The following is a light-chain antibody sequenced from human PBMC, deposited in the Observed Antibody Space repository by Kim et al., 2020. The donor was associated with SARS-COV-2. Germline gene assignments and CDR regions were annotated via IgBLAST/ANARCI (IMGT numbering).Light chain of an antibody. CDR2: GAS. V-gene: IGKV1-17*01. CDR1: QDIRND. CDR3: LQHTSYPIT. J-gene: IGKJ5*01. Sequence: ASVGDRVTITGRASQDIRNDLGWYQQSPGRAPKRLIYGASSLQSGVPSRFSGSGSGTEFTLTISSLQPEDFATYFCLQHTSYPITFGQRTRLEIK.